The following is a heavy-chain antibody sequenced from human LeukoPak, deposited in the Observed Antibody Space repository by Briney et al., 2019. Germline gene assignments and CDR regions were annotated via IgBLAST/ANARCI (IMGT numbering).Heavy chain of an antibody. CDR2: ISSSGRTI. CDR1: GFTFSDYY. V-gene: IGHV3-11*04. J-gene: IGHJ4*02. Sequence: GGSLRLSCAASGFTFSDYYMSWIRQALGKGLEGGSYISSSGRTIYYADSVKGRFTISRDNAKNSLYLQMNSLRAEDTAVYYCARERGGGVADTFDYWGQETLVTVSS. CDR3: ARERGGGVADTFDY. D-gene: IGHD3-16*01.